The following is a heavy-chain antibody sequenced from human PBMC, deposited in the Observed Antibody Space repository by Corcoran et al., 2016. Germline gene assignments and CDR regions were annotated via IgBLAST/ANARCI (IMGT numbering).Heavy chain of an antibody. CDR1: GFTFSSYG. Sequence: QVQLVESGGGVVQPGRSLRLSCAASGFTFSSYGMHWVRQAPGKGLEWVAVIWYDGSNKYYADSVKGRFTISRDNSKNTLYLQMNSLSAEETAGDYCARVSDVVSAAIGPGAFDIWGQGTIVTVSS. J-gene: IGHJ3*02. CDR3: ARVSDVVSAAIGPGAFDI. V-gene: IGHV3-33*01. D-gene: IGHD2-21*01. CDR2: IWYDGSNK.